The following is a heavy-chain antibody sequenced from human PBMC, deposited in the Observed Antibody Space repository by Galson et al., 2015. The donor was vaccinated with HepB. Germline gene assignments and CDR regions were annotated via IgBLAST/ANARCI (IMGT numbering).Heavy chain of an antibody. J-gene: IGHJ5*02. Sequence: SLRLSCAASGFTFNNHAMSWVRQAPGEGLEWVAVINGRGNKTQYADSVRGRFIISRDNSKSTLYLQMNSPRAGDTAEYHCAKGLSNDPWAQGTRGTVSS. V-gene: IGHV3-23*01. CDR2: INGRGNKT. CDR1: GFTFNNHA. CDR3: AKGLSNDP.